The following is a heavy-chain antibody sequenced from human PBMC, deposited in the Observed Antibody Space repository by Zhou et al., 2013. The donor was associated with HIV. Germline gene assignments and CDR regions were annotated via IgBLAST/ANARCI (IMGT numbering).Heavy chain of an antibody. J-gene: IGHJ4*02. V-gene: IGHV1-69*05. CDR1: GGTFSSYA. CDR3: ARDHRDCSGGSCYGLVFDY. Sequence: QVQLVQSGAEVKKPGSSVKVSCKASGGTFSSYAISWVRQAPGQGLEWMGGIIPIFGTANYAQKFQGRVTITTDESTSTAYMELSSLRSEDTAVYYCARDHRDCSGGSCYGLVFDYWGQGTLVTVSS. CDR2: IIPIFGTA. D-gene: IGHD2-15*01.